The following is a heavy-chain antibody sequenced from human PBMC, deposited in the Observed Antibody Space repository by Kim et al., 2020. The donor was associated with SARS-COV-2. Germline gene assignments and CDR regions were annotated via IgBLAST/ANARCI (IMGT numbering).Heavy chain of an antibody. D-gene: IGHD3-22*01. Sequence: ADSGKGRLIISRDHSKNTLYIQMNSRRAEDTAVYYCATVVFYYDAGYFKNWGQGTLVIVSS. V-gene: IGHV3-66*01. J-gene: IGHJ1*01. CDR3: ATVVFYYDAGYFKN.